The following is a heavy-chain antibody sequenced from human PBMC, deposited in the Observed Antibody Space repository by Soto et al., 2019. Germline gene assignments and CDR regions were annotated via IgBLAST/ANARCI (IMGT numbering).Heavy chain of an antibody. J-gene: IGHJ4*02. CDR2: IYYSGST. Sequence: SETLSLTCTVSGGSISNYYWSWIRQPPGKRLEWIGYIYYSGSTKYNPALRSRVTISVDTSTNQFPLNRISVTAADTAVYFCARGVRSVTYLDSWGQGTLVTVSS. D-gene: IGHD4-17*01. CDR3: ARGVRSVTYLDS. CDR1: GGSISNYY. V-gene: IGHV4-59*01.